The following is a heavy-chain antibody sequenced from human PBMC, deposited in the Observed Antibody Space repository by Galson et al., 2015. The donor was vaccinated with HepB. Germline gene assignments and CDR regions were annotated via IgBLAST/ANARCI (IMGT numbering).Heavy chain of an antibody. CDR1: GFTFSSYA. V-gene: IGHV3-30*04. J-gene: IGHJ4*02. D-gene: IGHD3-22*01. Sequence: LRLSCAASGFTFSSYAMHWVRQAPGKGLEWVAVISYDGSNKYYADSVKGRFTISRDNSKNTLYLQMNSLRAEDTAVYYCARRGTYSSGYYNERFDYWGQGTLVTVSS. CDR2: ISYDGSNK. CDR3: ARRGTYSSGYYNERFDY.